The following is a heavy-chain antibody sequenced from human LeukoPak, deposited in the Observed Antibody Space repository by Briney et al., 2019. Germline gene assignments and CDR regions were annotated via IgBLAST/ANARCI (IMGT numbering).Heavy chain of an antibody. J-gene: IGHJ4*02. D-gene: IGHD5-18*01. CDR3: ARWGYSYGDDY. CDR1: GGSISIYY. Sequence: PSETLSLTCGVSGGSISIYYWSWIRQPPGKGLEWIGNIYYSGSTNYNPSLKSRVTISVDTSKNQFSLKVTSVTAADTAVYYCARWGYSYGDDYWGQGTLVTVSS. CDR2: IYYSGST. V-gene: IGHV4-59*08.